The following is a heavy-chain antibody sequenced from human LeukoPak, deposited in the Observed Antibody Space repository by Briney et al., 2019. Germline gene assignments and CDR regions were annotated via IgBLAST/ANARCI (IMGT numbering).Heavy chain of an antibody. J-gene: IGHJ3*02. V-gene: IGHV3-30*04. CDR2: ISNNGRNK. D-gene: IGHD7-27*01. CDR1: GFTFSTYA. CDR3: ARDRIGPWVADAFDI. Sequence: GGSLRLSCAASGFTFSTYAIHWVRQAPGKGLEWVAFISNNGRNKDYADSVKGRFTISRDNAKNSLYLQMNSLRAEDTAVYYCARDRIGPWVADAFDIWGQGTMVTVSS.